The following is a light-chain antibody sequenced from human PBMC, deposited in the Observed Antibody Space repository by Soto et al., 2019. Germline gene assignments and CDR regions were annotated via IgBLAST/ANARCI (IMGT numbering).Light chain of an antibody. CDR1: QSVNND. CDR3: QQRQYWPPIT. J-gene: IGKJ5*01. CDR2: GAS. Sequence: EIVMTQSPATLSVSPGGRVTLSCRASQSVNNDLAWYQQKPGQAPRLLIYGASTRATGIPARFSGSGSGTEFTLTISSLQSEDFAVYYCQQRQYWPPITFGQGTRLEIK. V-gene: IGKV3-15*01.